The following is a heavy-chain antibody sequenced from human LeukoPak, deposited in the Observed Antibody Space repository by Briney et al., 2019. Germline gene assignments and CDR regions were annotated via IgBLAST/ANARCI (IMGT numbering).Heavy chain of an antibody. J-gene: IGHJ6*03. CDR1: GGSISSYY. V-gene: IGHV4-59*01. D-gene: IGHD6-6*01. CDR3: ARDEGPYSSSRSYYYMDV. Sequence: SETLSLTCTVSGGSISSYYWSWIRQPPGKGLEWIGYIYYSGSTNYNPSLKSRVTISVDTSKNQFSLKLSSVTAADTAVYYCARDEGPYSSSRSYYYMDVWGKGTTVTVSS. CDR2: IYYSGST.